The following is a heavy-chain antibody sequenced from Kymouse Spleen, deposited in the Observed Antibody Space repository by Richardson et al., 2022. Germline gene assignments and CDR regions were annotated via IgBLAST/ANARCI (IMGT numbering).Heavy chain of an antibody. J-gene: IGHJ6*02. D-gene: IGHD3-3*01. Sequence: QVQLVESGGGLVKPGGSLRLSCAASGFTFSDYYMSWIRQAPGKGLEWVSYISSSGSTIYYADSVKGRFTISRDNAKNSLYLQMNSLRAEDTAVYYCASNYDFWSGYYPHYYYYGMDVWGQGTTVTVSS. CDR3: ASNYDFWSGYYPHYYYYGMDV. V-gene: IGHV3-11*01. CDR1: GFTFSDYY. CDR2: ISSSGSTI.